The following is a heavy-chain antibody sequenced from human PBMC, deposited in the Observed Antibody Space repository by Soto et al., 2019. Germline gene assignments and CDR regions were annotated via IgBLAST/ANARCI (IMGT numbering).Heavy chain of an antibody. CDR2: ISSSSSTI. CDR3: ARTYYYDSSGPTEGY. V-gene: IGHV3-48*02. D-gene: IGHD3-22*01. CDR1: GFTFSSYS. Sequence: VGSLRLSCAASGFTFSSYSMNWVRQAPGKGLEWVSYISSSSSTIYYADSVKGRFTISRDNAKNSLYLQMNSLRDEDTAVYYCARTYYYDSSGPTEGYWGQGTLVTVSS. J-gene: IGHJ4*02.